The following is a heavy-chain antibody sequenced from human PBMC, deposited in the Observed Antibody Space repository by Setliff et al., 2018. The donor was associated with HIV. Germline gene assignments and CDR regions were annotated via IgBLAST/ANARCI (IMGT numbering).Heavy chain of an antibody. CDR3: VRHAWRLWLAPIES. J-gene: IGHJ6*03. V-gene: IGHV5-51*01. CDR2: IYPGDSSS. Sequence: GESLKISCEGSGYSFSRYWIGWVRQMPGKGLEWMGVIYPGDSSSKYSPSFQGQVTISVDTSISTAYLQWNSLKASDTAMYFCVRHAWRLWLAPIESWGKGTTVTVSS. D-gene: IGHD6-19*01. CDR1: GYSFSRYW.